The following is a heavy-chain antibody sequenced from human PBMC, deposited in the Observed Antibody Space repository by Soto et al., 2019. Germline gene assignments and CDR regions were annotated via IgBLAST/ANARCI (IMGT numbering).Heavy chain of an antibody. CDR2: ISGSGGST. CDR3: AKDLTHETPRMPYNWNDGPRFKINWFDP. V-gene: IGHV3-23*01. Sequence: PGGSLRLSCAASGFAFSSYAMSWVRQAPWKGLEWVSAISGSGGSTYYADSVKGRFTISRDNSKNTLYLQMNSLRAEDTAVYYCAKDLTHETPRMPYNWNDGPRFKINWFDPWGQGTLVTVSS. D-gene: IGHD1-1*01. CDR1: GFAFSSYA. J-gene: IGHJ5*02.